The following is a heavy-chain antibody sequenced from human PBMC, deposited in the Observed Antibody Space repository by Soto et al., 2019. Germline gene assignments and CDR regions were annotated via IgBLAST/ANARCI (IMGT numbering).Heavy chain of an antibody. Sequence: SETLSLTCTVSGGSISSYYWSWIRQPPGKGLEWIGYIYYSGSTNYNPSLKSRVTISVDTSKNQFSLKLSSVTAADTAVYYCARVDYGDYPYYFDYWGQGTLVTVSS. V-gene: IGHV4-59*01. CDR2: IYYSGST. CDR1: GGSISSYY. D-gene: IGHD4-17*01. J-gene: IGHJ4*02. CDR3: ARVDYGDYPYYFDY.